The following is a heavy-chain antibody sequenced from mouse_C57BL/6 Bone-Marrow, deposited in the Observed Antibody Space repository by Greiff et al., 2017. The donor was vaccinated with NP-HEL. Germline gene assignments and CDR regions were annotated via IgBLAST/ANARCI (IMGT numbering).Heavy chain of an antibody. CDR1: GYTFTDYY. J-gene: IGHJ2*01. CDR3: VYTPWYFDY. Sequence: VQLQQSGPELVKPGASVKISCKASGYTFTDYYMNWVKQSHGKSLEWIGDINPNNGGTSYNQKFKGKATLTVDKSSSTAYMELRSLTSEDSAVYYCVYTPWYFDYWGQGTTLTVSS. V-gene: IGHV1-26*01. CDR2: INPNNGGT. D-gene: IGHD2-12*01.